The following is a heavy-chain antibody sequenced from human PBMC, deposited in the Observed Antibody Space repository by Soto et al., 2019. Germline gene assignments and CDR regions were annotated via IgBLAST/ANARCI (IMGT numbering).Heavy chain of an antibody. CDR3: AGPVVPTANDWLDT. Sequence: GGSLRLSCAASGFTFSTCSMNWVRQAPGKGLEWVSYISSTSGTIYYADSVKGRFTISRDNAKNSLYLQMNSLRAEDTAVYYCAGPVVPTANDWLDTWGQGTLVTVSS. CDR1: GFTFSTCS. CDR2: ISSTSGTI. V-gene: IGHV3-48*01. D-gene: IGHD2-2*01. J-gene: IGHJ5*02.